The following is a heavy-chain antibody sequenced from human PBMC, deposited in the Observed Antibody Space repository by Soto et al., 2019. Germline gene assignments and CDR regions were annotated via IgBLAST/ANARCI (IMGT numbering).Heavy chain of an antibody. CDR1: GCSISSYY. D-gene: IGHD2-15*01. J-gene: IGHJ5*02. V-gene: IGHV4-59*01. CDR2: IYYSGGT. CDR3: ATGGDCSGGSCYIIRFDR. Sequence: SETLSLTCTVSGCSISSYYWSWVRQPPGKGLVWIGYIYYSGGTNYNPSLKSRVTISVDSSKNQVSLKLSSVTPADTAVYDCATGGDCSGGSCYIIRFDRWGQGTLVTVSS.